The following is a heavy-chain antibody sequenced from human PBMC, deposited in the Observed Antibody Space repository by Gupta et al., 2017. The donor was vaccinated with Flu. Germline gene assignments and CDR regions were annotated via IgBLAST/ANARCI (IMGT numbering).Heavy chain of an antibody. CDR2: DERGGGT. Sequence: QVQLQQWGAGLLQPSEPLSLTCAVYNASLSGSYWSWIRPPPGKGPAWMGGDERGGGTNYNPALKSRFTMSVDTSKNQFSLNLDSVPAADSAIYYCTRLGGFTVGYNWFDPWGQGTLVTVSS. V-gene: IGHV4-34*01. D-gene: IGHD4-11*01. CDR3: TRLGGFTVGYNWFDP. CDR1: NASLSGSY. J-gene: IGHJ5*02.